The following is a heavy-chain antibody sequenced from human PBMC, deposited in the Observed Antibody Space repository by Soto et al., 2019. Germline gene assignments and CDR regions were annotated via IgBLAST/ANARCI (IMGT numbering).Heavy chain of an antibody. CDR1: GFTFSTYA. CDR2: ITGSGGST. Sequence: GGSLRLSCAASGFTFSTYAMTWVRQAPGKGLEWVSGITGSGGSTFYADSVKGRFTISRDNSKNTLYLQMNSLRAEDTAVYYCARVDYDTLAGYSNPYYFDYWGQGTLVTVSS. V-gene: IGHV3-23*01. CDR3: ARVDYDTLAGYSNPYYFDY. J-gene: IGHJ4*02. D-gene: IGHD3-9*01.